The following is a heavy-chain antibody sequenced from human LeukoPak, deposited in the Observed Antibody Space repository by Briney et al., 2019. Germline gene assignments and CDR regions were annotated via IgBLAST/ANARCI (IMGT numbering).Heavy chain of an antibody. CDR1: GFTFSGSA. Sequence: GGSLRLSCAASGFTFSGSAMHWVRQASGKGLEWVGRIRSKANSYATAYAASVKGRFTISRDDSKNTAYLQMNSLKTEDTAVYYCTRQLKSSSWEPRLYGMDVWGQGTTVTVSS. CDR3: TRQLKSSSWEPRLYGMDV. D-gene: IGHD6-13*01. J-gene: IGHJ6*02. V-gene: IGHV3-73*01. CDR2: IRSKANSYAT.